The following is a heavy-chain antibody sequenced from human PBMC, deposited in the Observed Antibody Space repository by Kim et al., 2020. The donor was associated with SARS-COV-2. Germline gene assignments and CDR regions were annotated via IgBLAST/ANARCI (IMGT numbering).Heavy chain of an antibody. CDR2: IYYSDSA. D-gene: IGHD3-16*01. CDR1: GGSFSSSDYY. Sequence: SETLSLTCTVSGGSFSSSDYYWGWVRQPPGKGLEWLGVIYYSDSAYYSPSLKGRVTISEDTSKNQFSLKLTSVTAADTAVYYCARGTRLSGAYPYYFDYWSRGTLVTVSS. V-gene: IGHV4-39*07. CDR3: ARGTRLSGAYPYYFDY. J-gene: IGHJ4*02.